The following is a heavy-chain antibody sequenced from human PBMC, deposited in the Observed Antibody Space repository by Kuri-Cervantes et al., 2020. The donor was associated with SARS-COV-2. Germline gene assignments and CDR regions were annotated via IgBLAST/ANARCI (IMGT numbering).Heavy chain of an antibody. CDR3: ARTSGYSSSWSLYYYYMDV. V-gene: IGHV4-39*07. Sequence: LETLSRTCTVYGGSISSSGYYWGWIRQPPGKGLEWIGSIYYSGSTYYNPSLKSRVTISVDTSKNQFSLKLSSVTAADTAVYYCARTSGYSSSWSLYYYYMDVWGKGTTVTVSS. D-gene: IGHD6-13*01. CDR2: IYYSGST. CDR1: GGSISSSGYY. J-gene: IGHJ6*03.